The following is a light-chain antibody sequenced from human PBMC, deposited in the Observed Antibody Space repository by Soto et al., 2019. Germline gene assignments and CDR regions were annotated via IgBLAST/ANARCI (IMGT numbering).Light chain of an antibody. CDR3: QNYFSVLFT. CDR1: QGISNY. J-gene: IGKJ4*01. V-gene: IGKV1-27*01. CDR2: SAS. Sequence: DIQMTQSPSSLSASVGDRVTITCRASQGISNYLAWYQQKPGKVPKLLIHSASTLQSGVPFRFSGSGSGTDFALTINSLQPEDVATYYCQNYFSVLFTFGGGTKVEIK.